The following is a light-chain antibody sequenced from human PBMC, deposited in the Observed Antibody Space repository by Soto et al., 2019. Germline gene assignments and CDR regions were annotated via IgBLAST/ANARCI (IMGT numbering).Light chain of an antibody. CDR3: QQYGSSPLT. J-gene: IGKJ4*01. CDR2: GES. V-gene: IGKV3-20*01. CDR1: QSVSSSH. Sequence: EIVMTHSAGTLSLSPGETATLSCRASQSVSSSHLAWYQQKPGQAPRLLIYGESSRATGIPDRFSGSGSGTDFTLTISRLEPEDFAVYYCQQYGSSPLTCGGGTKVDIK.